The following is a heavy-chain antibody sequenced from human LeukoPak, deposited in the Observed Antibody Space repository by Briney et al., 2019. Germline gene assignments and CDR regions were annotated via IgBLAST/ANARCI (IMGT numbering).Heavy chain of an antibody. CDR1: GYTFTGYY. CDR2: INPSGGST. J-gene: IGHJ4*02. D-gene: IGHD1-26*01. V-gene: IGHV1-46*01. Sequence: GASVKVSCKASGYTFTGYYMHWVRQAPGQGLEWMGIINPSGGSTSYAQKFQGRVTMTRDTSTSTVYMELSSLRSEDTAVYYCARDRFSVGGSYYFDYWGQGTLVTVSS. CDR3: ARDRFSVGGSYYFDY.